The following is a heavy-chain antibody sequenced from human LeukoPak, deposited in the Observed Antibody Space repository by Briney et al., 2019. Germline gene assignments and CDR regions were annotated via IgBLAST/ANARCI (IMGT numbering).Heavy chain of an antibody. V-gene: IGHV3-7*01. CDR1: GFTFTIYW. D-gene: IGHD7-27*01. CDR2: IKQDGSDK. J-gene: IGHJ4*02. Sequence: RGSLRLSCAASGFTFTIYWMGWVRQSPGEGLEWVANIKQDGSDKYYMDSVKGRFTISRDNAKNSLYLQMNSLRAEDTAVYYCARVRPGYFDYWGQGSPVTVSS. CDR3: ARVRPGYFDY.